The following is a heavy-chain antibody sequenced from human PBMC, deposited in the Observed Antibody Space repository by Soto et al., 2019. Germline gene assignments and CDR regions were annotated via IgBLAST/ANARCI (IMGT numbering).Heavy chain of an antibody. Sequence: ASVKVSCKASGYTFTSYDTNWVRQATGQGLEWMGWMNPNSGNTGYAQKFQGRVTMTRNTSISTAYMELSSLRSEDTAVYYCARRSWYGNAFDIWGQGTMVTVSS. J-gene: IGHJ3*02. CDR1: GYTFTSYD. D-gene: IGHD6-13*01. CDR3: ARRSWYGNAFDI. CDR2: MNPNSGNT. V-gene: IGHV1-8*02.